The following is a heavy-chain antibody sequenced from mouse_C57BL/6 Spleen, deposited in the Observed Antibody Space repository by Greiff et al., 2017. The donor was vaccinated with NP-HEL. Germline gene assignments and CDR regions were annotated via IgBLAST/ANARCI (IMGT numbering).Heavy chain of an antibody. CDR1: GYTFTGYW. V-gene: IGHV1-9*01. J-gene: IGHJ3*01. Sequence: VQLQQSGAELMKPGASVKLSCKATGYTFTGYWIEWVKQRPGHGLEWIGEIIPGSGSTNYTEKFKGKATFTADTSSNTAYMQLSSLTTEDSAIYCCARAGDYGGFAYWGEGTLVTVSA. D-gene: IGHD2-4*01. CDR3: ARAGDYGGFAY. CDR2: IIPGSGST.